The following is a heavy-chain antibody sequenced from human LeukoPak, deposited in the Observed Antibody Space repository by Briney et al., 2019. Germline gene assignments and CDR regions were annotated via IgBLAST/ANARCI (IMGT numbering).Heavy chain of an antibody. Sequence: SETLSLTCTVSGGPISGYYWNWIRQPPGKGLEWIGSIYYSGRTSFNGSLKTRITMSVDTSKNQFSLKLTSVTAADTAVYYCARGGWYYDSSGPPSGYFDYWGQGTLVTVSS. V-gene: IGHV4-59*08. J-gene: IGHJ4*02. CDR2: IYYSGRT. D-gene: IGHD3-22*01. CDR1: GGPISGYY. CDR3: ARGGWYYDSSGPPSGYFDY.